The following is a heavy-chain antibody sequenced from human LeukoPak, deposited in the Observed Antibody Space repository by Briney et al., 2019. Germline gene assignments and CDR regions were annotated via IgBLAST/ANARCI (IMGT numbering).Heavy chain of an antibody. J-gene: IGHJ4*02. CDR3: ARDRDMITFGGVIADY. D-gene: IGHD3-16*02. CDR2: ISAYNGNT. CDR1: GYTFTSYG. Sequence: ASVKVSCKASGYTFTSYGISWVRQAPGQGLEWMGWISAYNGNTNYAQKLQGRVTMTTDTSTSTAYIELRSLRSDDTAVYYCARDRDMITFGGVIADYWGQGTLVTVSS. V-gene: IGHV1-18*04.